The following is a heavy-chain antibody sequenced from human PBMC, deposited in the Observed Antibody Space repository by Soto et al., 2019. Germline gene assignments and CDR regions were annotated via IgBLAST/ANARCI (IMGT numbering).Heavy chain of an antibody. CDR2: LYHSGYP. D-gene: IGHD4-17*01. Sequence: QLQLQESGSGLVKPSQTLSLTCAVSGGSISSGGYSWSWIRQPPGKGLEWIGYLYHSGYPYCNPSAKCRLTIQVDRSKNQFARKLSSLTAADTAVYYCARANYGDYGYGMDVWGQGTTVTVSS. V-gene: IGHV4-30-2*01. CDR3: ARANYGDYGYGMDV. CDR1: GGSISSGGYS. J-gene: IGHJ6*02.